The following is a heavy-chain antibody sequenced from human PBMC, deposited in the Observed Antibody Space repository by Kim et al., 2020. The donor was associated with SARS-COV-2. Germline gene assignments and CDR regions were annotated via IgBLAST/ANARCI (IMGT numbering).Heavy chain of an antibody. CDR2: A. D-gene: IGHD6-6*01. Sequence: ANDAQKLQGRVTITADESTSTAYMELSSLRSEDTAVYYCASGSSSDAFDIWGQGTMVTVSS. J-gene: IGHJ3*02. V-gene: IGHV1-69*01. CDR3: ASGSSSDAFDI.